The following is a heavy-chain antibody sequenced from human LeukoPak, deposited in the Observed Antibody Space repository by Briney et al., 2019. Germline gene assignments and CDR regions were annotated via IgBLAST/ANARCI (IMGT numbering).Heavy chain of an antibody. CDR3: VPNRYSDSAFGG. J-gene: IGHJ4*02. CDR2: INSDGSVT. D-gene: IGHD1-26*01. V-gene: IGHV3-74*01. Sequence: GGSLRLSCAASGITVSSYWMHWVREAPGKGVVWVSRINSDGSVTNYADSVEGRFTISRDNAKNTLYLQMNDLRAEDTAVYYCVPNRYSDSAFGGWGQGTLVTVPS. CDR1: GITVSSYW.